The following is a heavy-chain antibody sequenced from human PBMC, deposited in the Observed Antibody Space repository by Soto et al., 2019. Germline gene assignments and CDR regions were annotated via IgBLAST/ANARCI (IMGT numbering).Heavy chain of an antibody. CDR2: IYYSGST. V-gene: IGHV4-31*03. D-gene: IGHD2-2*01. CDR1: GGSISSGGYY. CDR3: ARGTHAPPYYFDY. Sequence: QVQLQESGPGLVKPSQTLSLTCTVSGGSISSGGYYWSWIRQHPGKGLEWIGYIYYSGSTYYNPSLNSRVTISVDTSKNQFSLKLSSVTAADTAVYYCARGTHAPPYYFDYWGQGTLVTVSS. J-gene: IGHJ4*02.